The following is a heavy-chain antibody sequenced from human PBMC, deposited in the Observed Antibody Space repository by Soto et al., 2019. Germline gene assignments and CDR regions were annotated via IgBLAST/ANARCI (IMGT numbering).Heavy chain of an antibody. D-gene: IGHD6-13*01. Sequence: PSETLSLTCAVYGGSFSGYYWSWIRRPPGKGLEWIGEINHSGSTNYNPSLKSRVTISVDTSKNQFSLKLSSVTAADTAVYYCARREGYSSSWYYFDYWGQGTLVTVSS. V-gene: IGHV4-34*01. J-gene: IGHJ4*02. CDR3: ARREGYSSSWYYFDY. CDR2: INHSGST. CDR1: GGSFSGYY.